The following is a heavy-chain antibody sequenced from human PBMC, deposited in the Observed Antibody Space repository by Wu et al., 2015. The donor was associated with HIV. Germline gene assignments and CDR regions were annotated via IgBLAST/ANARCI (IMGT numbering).Heavy chain of an antibody. CDR1: GYTFTDFF. CDR3: ASLGDSSEIDY. D-gene: IGHD2-21*01. V-gene: IGHV1-2*02. CDR2: VSPNTGGT. J-gene: IGHJ4*02. Sequence: QVQLVQSGAEVKKPGASVKVSCKASGYTFTDFFIHWVRQAPGQGLEWMGWVSPNTGGTNYAQKFQGRVTMTRDTSISTAYMELSRLRSDDTAVYYCASLGDSSEIDYWGQGTLVTVSS.